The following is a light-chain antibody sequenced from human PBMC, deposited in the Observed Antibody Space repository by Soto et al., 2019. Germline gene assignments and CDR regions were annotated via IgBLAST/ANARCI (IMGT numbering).Light chain of an antibody. CDR2: TAS. CDR1: QGVSTW. CDR3: QHTTSFPLT. Sequence: DIQMTQSPSSVSASVGDRVTITCRASQGVSTWLAWYQQKPGKAPNLLIYTASSLQSGVPSRFRGSGSWTDFTLNISSLQPEDFATYYCQHTTSFPLTFGGGTKVEI. V-gene: IGKV1D-12*01. J-gene: IGKJ4*01.